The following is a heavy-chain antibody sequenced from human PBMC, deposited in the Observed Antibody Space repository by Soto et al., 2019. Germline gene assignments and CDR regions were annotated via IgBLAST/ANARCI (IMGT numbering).Heavy chain of an antibody. J-gene: IGHJ6*02. CDR1: GYTFTSYD. D-gene: IGHD3-22*01. CDR2: MNPNSGNT. Sequence: ASVKVSCKASGYTFTSYDINWVRQATGQGLEWMGWMNPNSGNTGYAQKFRGRVTMTRNTSISTAYMELSSLRSEDTAVYYCARKGTMIVVVTGMDVWGQGTTVTVSS. CDR3: ARKGTMIVVVTGMDV. V-gene: IGHV1-8*01.